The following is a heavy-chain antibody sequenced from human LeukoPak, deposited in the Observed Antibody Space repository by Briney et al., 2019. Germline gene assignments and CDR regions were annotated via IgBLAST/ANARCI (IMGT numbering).Heavy chain of an antibody. CDR3: ARERCSSTSCYPYFDY. V-gene: IGHV1-69*05. D-gene: IGHD2-2*01. CDR2: IIPIFGTA. J-gene: IGHJ4*02. Sequence: ASVKVSCKASGGTFSSYAIIWVRQAPGQGLEWMGGIIPIFGTANYAQKFQGRVTITTDESTSTAYMELSSLRSEDTAVYYCARERCSSTSCYPYFDYWGQGTLVTVSS. CDR1: GGTFSSYA.